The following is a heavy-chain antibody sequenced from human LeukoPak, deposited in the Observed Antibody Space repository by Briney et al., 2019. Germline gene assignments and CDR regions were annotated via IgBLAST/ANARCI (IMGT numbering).Heavy chain of an antibody. CDR2: ISYDGSNK. V-gene: IGHV3-30*03. J-gene: IGHJ4*02. CDR3: ARESGSYYGVTLDY. Sequence: GRSLRLSCAASGFTFSIYGMHWVRQAPGKGLEWVAVISYDGSNKYYADSVKGRFTISRDNSKNTLFLQMNSLRAEDTAVYYCARESGSYYGVTLDYWGQGTLVTVSS. CDR1: GFTFSIYG. D-gene: IGHD1-26*01.